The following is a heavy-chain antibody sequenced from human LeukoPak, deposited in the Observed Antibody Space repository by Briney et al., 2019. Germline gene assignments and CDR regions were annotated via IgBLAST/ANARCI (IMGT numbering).Heavy chain of an antibody. CDR2: IKQEGSEK. CDR3: AKDIVTIFGVAKPSEDAFDI. CDR1: GFTFSSYG. J-gene: IGHJ3*02. D-gene: IGHD3-3*01. Sequence: PGRSLRLSCAASGFTFSSYGMHWVRQAPGKGLEWVANIKQEGSEKYYVDSVKGRFTISRDNAKNSLYLQMNSLRAEDTAVYYCAKDIVTIFGVAKPSEDAFDIWGQGTMVTVSS. V-gene: IGHV3-7*03.